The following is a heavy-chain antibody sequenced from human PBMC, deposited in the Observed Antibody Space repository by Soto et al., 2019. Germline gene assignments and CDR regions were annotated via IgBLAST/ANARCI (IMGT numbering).Heavy chain of an antibody. CDR3: AGTGITGTIGESVDP. CDR2: ISSSSSYI. D-gene: IGHD1-7*01. CDR1: GFTFSSYS. J-gene: IGHJ5*02. V-gene: IGHV3-21*01. Sequence: EVQLVESGGGLVKPGGSLRLSCAASGFTFSSYSMNWVRQAPGKGLEWVSSISSSSSYIYYADSVKGRFTISRDNAKNSLYLQMNSMRAEATAVYYCAGTGITGTIGESVDPWGQGTLVTVSS.